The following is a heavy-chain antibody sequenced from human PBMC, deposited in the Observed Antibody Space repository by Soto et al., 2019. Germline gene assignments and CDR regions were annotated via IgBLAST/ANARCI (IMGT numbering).Heavy chain of an antibody. J-gene: IGHJ6*02. V-gene: IGHV1-69*13. CDR2: IIPIFGTA. CDR3: AREWLRLGRYYYYYGMDV. D-gene: IGHD5-12*01. CDR1: GGTFSSYA. Sequence: GASVKVSCKASGGTFSSYAISWVRQAPGQGLEWMGGIIPIFGTANYAQKFQGRVTITADESTSTAYMELSSLRSEGTAVYYCAREWLRLGRYYYYYGMDVWGQGTTVTVSS.